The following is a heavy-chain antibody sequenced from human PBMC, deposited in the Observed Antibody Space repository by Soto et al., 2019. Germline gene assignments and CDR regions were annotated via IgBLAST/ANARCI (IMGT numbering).Heavy chain of an antibody. Sequence: SETMSLTCTFSGGSISSGDYYWSWIRQPPGKGLEWIGYIYYSGSTYYNPSLKSRVSMSVDKSKNQFSLHLTSVTAADTAVYYCARLQFGEGFDYWGQGALVTVSS. CDR1: GGSISSGDYY. J-gene: IGHJ4*02. D-gene: IGHD3-10*01. CDR2: IYYSGST. V-gene: IGHV4-30-4*01. CDR3: ARLQFGEGFDY.